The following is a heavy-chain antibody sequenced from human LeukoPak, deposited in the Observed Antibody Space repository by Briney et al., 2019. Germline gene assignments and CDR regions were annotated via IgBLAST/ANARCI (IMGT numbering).Heavy chain of an antibody. CDR3: ATQRRCSGGSCYAFDY. D-gene: IGHD2-15*01. J-gene: IGHJ4*02. CDR2: IIPIFGTA. Sequence: ASVKVSCKASGGTFSSYAIRWVRQAPGQGLEWMGRIIPIFGTANYAQKFQGRVTITTDESTSTAYMELSSLRSEDTAVYYCATQRRCSGGSCYAFDYWGQGTLVTVSS. CDR1: GGTFSSYA. V-gene: IGHV1-69*05.